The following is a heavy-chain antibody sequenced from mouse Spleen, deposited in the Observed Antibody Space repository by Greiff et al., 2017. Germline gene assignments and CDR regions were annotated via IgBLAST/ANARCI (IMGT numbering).Heavy chain of an antibody. CDR2: IDPSDSYT. Sequence: QVQLQQPGAELVKPGASVKLSCKASGYTFTSYWMQWVKQRPGQGLEWIGEIDPSDSYTNYNQKFKGKATLTVDTSSSTAYIQLSSLTSEDSAVYYCARYAFWGQGTLVTVSA. CDR3: ARYAF. V-gene: IGHV1-50*01. CDR1: GYTFTSYW. J-gene: IGHJ3*01.